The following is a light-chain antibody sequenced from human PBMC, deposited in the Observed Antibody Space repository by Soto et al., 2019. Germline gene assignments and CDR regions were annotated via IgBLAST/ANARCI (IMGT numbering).Light chain of an antibody. CDR2: AVS. Sequence: HSALTRPASVSGSPGQSITISCTGTSSDVGNYDYVSWYQQYPGKAPRLMIYAVSRRPSGVSNRFSGSKSGNTASLTISGLQAEDEADYYCTSYTPSSTDVFGTGTKLTVL. CDR3: TSYTPSSTDV. V-gene: IGLV2-14*03. CDR1: SSDVGNYDY. J-gene: IGLJ1*01.